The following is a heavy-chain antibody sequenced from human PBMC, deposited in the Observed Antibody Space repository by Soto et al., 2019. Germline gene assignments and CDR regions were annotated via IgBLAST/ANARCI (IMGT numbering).Heavy chain of an antibody. D-gene: IGHD6-13*01. CDR2: IHHTGST. CDR3: ARGPGVMAAAQPYNWFDP. V-gene: IGHV4-59*01. J-gene: IGHJ5*02. CDR1: GGSISGYY. Sequence: SETLSLTCTVSGGSISGYYWSWIRQTPGEGLEWIGNIHHTGSTKYNPSLKSRVTISVDTSKNHFSLKLSSVTAADTAVYYCARGPGVMAAAQPYNWFDPWGQGTLVTVSS.